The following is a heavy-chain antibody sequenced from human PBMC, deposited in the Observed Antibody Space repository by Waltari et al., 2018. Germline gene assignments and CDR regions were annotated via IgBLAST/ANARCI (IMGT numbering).Heavy chain of an antibody. CDR2: INHSGST. Sequence: QVQLQQWGAGLLKPSETLSLTCAVYGGSFSGYYWSWIRQPPGKGLEWIGEINHSGSTNYNPSLKSRVTISVDTSKNQFSLKLSSVTAADTAVYYCASQWLVLGDAFDIWGQGTMVTVSS. CDR3: ASQWLVLGDAFDI. V-gene: IGHV4-34*01. D-gene: IGHD6-19*01. CDR1: GGSFSGYY. J-gene: IGHJ3*02.